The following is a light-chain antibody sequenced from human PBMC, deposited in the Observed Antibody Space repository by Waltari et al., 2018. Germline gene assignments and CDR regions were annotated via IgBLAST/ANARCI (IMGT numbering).Light chain of an antibody. Sequence: DIQMTQSPSTLSASVGDRVTITCRASQSINRWLAWYQQKPGGAPHLLISKASTLESGVASRFSGSGSGTEFTLTISGLQPDDFALYYCQQYSRPPWTFGQGTKVEV. V-gene: IGKV1-5*03. J-gene: IGKJ1*01. CDR3: QQYSRPPWT. CDR2: KAS. CDR1: QSINRW.